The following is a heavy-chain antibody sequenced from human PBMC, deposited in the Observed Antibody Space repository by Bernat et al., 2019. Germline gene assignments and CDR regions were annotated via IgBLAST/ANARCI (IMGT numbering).Heavy chain of an antibody. CDR3: ARVPKIKLERLGGAFDI. Sequence: EVQLVESGGGLIQPGGSLRLSCAASGFTVSSNYMSWVHQAPGKGLEWVSVIYSGGSTYYADSVKGRFTISRDNSKNTLYLQMNSLRAEDTAVYYCARVPKIKLERLGGAFDIWGQGTMVTVSS. J-gene: IGHJ3*02. CDR1: GFTVSSNY. CDR2: IYSGGST. D-gene: IGHD1-1*01. V-gene: IGHV3-53*01.